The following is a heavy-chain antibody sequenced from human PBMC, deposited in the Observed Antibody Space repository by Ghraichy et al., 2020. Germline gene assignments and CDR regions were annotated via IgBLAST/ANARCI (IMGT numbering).Heavy chain of an antibody. D-gene: IGHD3-10*01. CDR1: GGSISSGAYY. V-gene: IGHV4-31*03. Sequence: SETLSLTCTVSGGSISSGAYYWSWIRQHPGKGLEWIGYIHYSGGTYYNPSLKSRFTISVDTSKNQFSLKLTSVTAADTAVYYCARYYYGSGSYSCLDVWGKGTTVTVSS. CDR2: IHYSGGT. J-gene: IGHJ6*04. CDR3: ARYYYGSGSYSCLDV.